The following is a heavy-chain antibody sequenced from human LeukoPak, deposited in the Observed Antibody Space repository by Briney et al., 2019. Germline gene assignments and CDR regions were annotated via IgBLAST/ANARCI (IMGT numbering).Heavy chain of an antibody. CDR3: ARGLTELGYCTNGVCYTQGPNWFDP. CDR1: GGSISSGSYY. J-gene: IGHJ5*02. V-gene: IGHV4-61*02. CDR2: IYTSGST. D-gene: IGHD2-8*01. Sequence: SQTLSLTCTVSGGSISSGSYYWSWIRQPAGKGLEWIGRIYTSGSTNYNPSLKSRVTISVDTSKNQFSLKLSSVTAADTAVYYCARGLTELGYCTNGVCYTQGPNWFDPWGQGTLVTVSS.